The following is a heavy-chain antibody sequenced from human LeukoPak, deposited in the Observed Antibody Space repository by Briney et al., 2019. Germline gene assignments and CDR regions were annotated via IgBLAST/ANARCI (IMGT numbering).Heavy chain of an antibody. CDR1: GFTFTNAW. Sequence: PGGSLRLSCAASGFTFTNAWVSWVRQAPGKGLDWVGRIKSKTDGGTTDYAAPVKGRFTISRDDSKNTLYLQMNSLKTDDTAIYYCTISYDFWSGPSSYWGQGTLVTASS. CDR3: TISYDFWSGPSSY. CDR2: IKSKTDGGTT. V-gene: IGHV3-15*01. J-gene: IGHJ4*02. D-gene: IGHD3-3*01.